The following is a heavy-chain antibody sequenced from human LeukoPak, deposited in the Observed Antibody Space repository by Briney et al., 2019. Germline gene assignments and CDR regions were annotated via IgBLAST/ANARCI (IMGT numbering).Heavy chain of an antibody. CDR3: ARDYGGNSGWFDP. Sequence: ASVKVSCKASGYTFTSYDINYVRQATGQGLEWMGWMNPNSGNTGYAQKFQGRVSMARNTSTSTAYMELSSLRSEDTAVYYCARDYGGNSGWFDPWGQGTLVTVSS. CDR1: GYTFTSYD. D-gene: IGHD4-23*01. CDR2: MNPNSGNT. J-gene: IGHJ5*02. V-gene: IGHV1-8*01.